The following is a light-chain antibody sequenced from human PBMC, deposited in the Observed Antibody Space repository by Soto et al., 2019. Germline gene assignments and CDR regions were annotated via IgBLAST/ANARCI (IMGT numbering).Light chain of an antibody. J-gene: IGLJ2*01. Sequence: QSVLTQPPSVSAAPGQKVTISCSGSSSNIGNNYVSWYQQVPGAAPKLLMYDNDKRPSGIPDRFSGSKSGTSATLGITGLQTGDEADYYCGTWDSSLSAVVFGGGTKVTVL. CDR2: DND. CDR3: GTWDSSLSAVV. V-gene: IGLV1-51*01. CDR1: SSNIGNNY.